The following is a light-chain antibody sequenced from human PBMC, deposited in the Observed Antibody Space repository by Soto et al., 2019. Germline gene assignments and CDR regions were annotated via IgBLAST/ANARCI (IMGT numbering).Light chain of an antibody. CDR2: LGS. CDR1: QSLLHSNGYNY. CDR3: MQALQTPLT. V-gene: IGKV2-28*01. J-gene: IGKJ4*01. Sequence: DIVMTQSPLSLPVTPGEPASISCRSSQSLLHSNGYNYLDWYLQKPGQSPQLLIYLGSNRASGVPDRFSGRGSGTEFTLKISRVEAEDVGVYYCMQALQTPLTFGGGTKVEIK.